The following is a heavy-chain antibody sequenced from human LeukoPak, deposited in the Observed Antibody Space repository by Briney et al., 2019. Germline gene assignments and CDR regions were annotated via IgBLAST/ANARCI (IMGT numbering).Heavy chain of an antibody. Sequence: PGGSLRLSCEASGFTFSNYAMHWVRQAPGKGLEWVAVISYDGSNKYYADSMKGRFTISRDNSKNTLYLQMNSLRAEDTAVYYCARGALIAVAGYGHYMDVWGKGTTVTISS. D-gene: IGHD6-19*01. CDR2: ISYDGSNK. V-gene: IGHV3-30*04. CDR3: ARGALIAVAGYGHYMDV. J-gene: IGHJ6*03. CDR1: GFTFSNYA.